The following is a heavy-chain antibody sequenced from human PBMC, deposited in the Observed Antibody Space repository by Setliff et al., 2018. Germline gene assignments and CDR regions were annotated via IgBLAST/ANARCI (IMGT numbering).Heavy chain of an antibody. CDR3: ARVPSYGSGSFYYYYYGMVV. V-gene: IGHV4-39*07. Sequence: PSETLSLTCAVSGGSISSSYYYWGWIRQPPGKGLEWIGSIYHSGSTNYNPSLKSRVTISVDTSKNQFSLKLSSVTAADTAVYYCARVPSYGSGSFYYYYYGMVVWGQGTTVTVSS. J-gene: IGHJ6*02. CDR2: IYHSGST. D-gene: IGHD3-10*01. CDR1: GGSISSSYYY.